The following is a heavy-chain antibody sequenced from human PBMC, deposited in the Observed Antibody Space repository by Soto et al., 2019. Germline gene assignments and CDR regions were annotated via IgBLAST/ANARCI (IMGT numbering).Heavy chain of an antibody. J-gene: IGHJ4*02. Sequence: SETLSLTCTVSGGSITSGTYFWGWIRQAPGKGLEWIGSMYSNGDTYYKTSLKSRVTISVDTSKIQFSLKLTSVTAADMAVYYCASTYDFASHLFDYWGQGTLVTVSS. D-gene: IGHD3-3*01. CDR3: ASTYDFASHLFDY. CDR1: GGSITSGTYF. CDR2: MYSNGDT. V-gene: IGHV4-39*01.